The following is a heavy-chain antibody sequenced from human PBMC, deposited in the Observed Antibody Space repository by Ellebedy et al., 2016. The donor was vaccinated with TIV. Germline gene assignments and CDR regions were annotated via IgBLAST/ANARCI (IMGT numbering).Heavy chain of an antibody. D-gene: IGHD5-12*01. V-gene: IGHV3-7*01. J-gene: IGHJ4*02. CDR3: PSAARGSGAYESF. Sequence: GESLKISCAASGFTFSTYWMSWVRQAPGKGLEWVANIKYDGGERYYVASVKGRFTISRDNSKTSLYLQMNSLRADDTALYYCPSAARGSGAYESFWGQGTLVTVSS. CDR2: IKYDGGER. CDR1: GFTFSTYW.